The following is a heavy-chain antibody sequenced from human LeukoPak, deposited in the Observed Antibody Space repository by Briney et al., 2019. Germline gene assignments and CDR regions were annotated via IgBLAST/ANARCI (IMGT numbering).Heavy chain of an antibody. CDR1: GYTFTSYY. V-gene: IGHV1-46*01. CDR3: AIDIATSHPKYYDFWSGYSPPQMDV. CDR2: INPSGGST. Sequence: ASVKVSCKASGYTFTSYYMHWVRQAPGQGLEWMGIINPSGGSTSYAQKFQGRVTMTRDTSTSTVYMELSSLRSEDTAVYYCAIDIATSHPKYYDFWSGYSPPQMDVWGKGTTVTVSS. J-gene: IGHJ6*04. D-gene: IGHD3-3*01.